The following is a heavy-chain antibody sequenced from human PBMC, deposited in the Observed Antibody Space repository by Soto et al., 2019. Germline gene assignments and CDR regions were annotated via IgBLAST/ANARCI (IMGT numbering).Heavy chain of an antibody. Sequence: GGSLRLSCAASGFTFSNYAMNWVRQAPGKGLVWVSVVTGNGGSTYYADSVKGRFTISRDNSKNTLFLQMNSLRAEETAISYCARLSGTYYSDDWGQGTLVTVSS. CDR2: VTGNGGST. V-gene: IGHV3-23*01. CDR1: GFTFSNYA. CDR3: ARLSGTYYSDD. J-gene: IGHJ4*02. D-gene: IGHD1-26*01.